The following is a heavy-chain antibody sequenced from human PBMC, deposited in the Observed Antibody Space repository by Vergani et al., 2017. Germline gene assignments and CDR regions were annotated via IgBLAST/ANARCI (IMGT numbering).Heavy chain of an antibody. D-gene: IGHD3-16*02. J-gene: IGHJ4*02. CDR3: ASIARAPTRRNPPPDY. Sequence: QVQLVESGGGLVKPGGSLRLSCAASGFTFSDHYMSWVRQAPGKGLEWIGEINHSGSTNYNPSLKSRVTISVDTSKNQFSLKLSSVTAADSALYFCASIARAPTRRNPPPDYWGQGILVTVSS. CDR1: GFTFSDHY. V-gene: IGHV4-34*01. CDR2: INHSGST.